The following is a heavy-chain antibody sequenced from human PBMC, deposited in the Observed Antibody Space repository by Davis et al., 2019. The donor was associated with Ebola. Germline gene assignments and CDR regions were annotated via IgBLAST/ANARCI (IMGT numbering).Heavy chain of an antibody. CDR1: GGTFSSYA. CDR2: IIPIFGTA. D-gene: IGHD3-10*01. J-gene: IGHJ4*02. Sequence: SVKVSCKASGGTFSSYAISWVRQAPGQGLEWMGGIIPIFGTANYTQKFQGRVTITADETTSTAYMELSSLRSEDTAVYYCARDYYGSGSYSNIDYWGQGTLVTVSS. CDR3: ARDYYGSGSYSNIDY. V-gene: IGHV1-69*13.